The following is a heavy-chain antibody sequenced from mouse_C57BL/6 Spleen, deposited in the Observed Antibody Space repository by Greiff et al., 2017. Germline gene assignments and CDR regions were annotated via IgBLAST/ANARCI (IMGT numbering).Heavy chain of an antibody. CDR2: IWWDDDK. CDR3: ARSIYYGNSRYFDV. CDR1: GFSLSTFGMG. D-gene: IGHD2-1*01. Sequence: QVTLKVSGPGILQPSQTLSLTCSFSGFSLSTFGMGVGWIRQPSGKGLEWLAHIWWDDDKYYNPALKSRLTLSKDTSKNQVFLKIANVDTADTATYYCARSIYYGNSRYFDVWGTGTTVTVSS. V-gene: IGHV8-8*01. J-gene: IGHJ1*03.